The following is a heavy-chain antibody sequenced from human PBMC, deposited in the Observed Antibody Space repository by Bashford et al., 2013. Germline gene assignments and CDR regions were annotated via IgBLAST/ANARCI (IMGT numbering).Heavy chain of an antibody. J-gene: IGHJ6*02. D-gene: IGHD5-18*01. CDR1: GYTFTDYY. Sequence: VASVKVSCKASGYTFTDYYVHWVRRAPGQGLEWMGWINPNSGGTDYAQKFQGRVTMTRDTSITTAYMELSRLRSDDTAVYYCARTAVDATVDYYYYGMERLGPRGPRSPVSS. V-gene: IGHV1-2*02. CDR2: INPNSGGT. CDR3: ARTAVDATVDYYYYGMER.